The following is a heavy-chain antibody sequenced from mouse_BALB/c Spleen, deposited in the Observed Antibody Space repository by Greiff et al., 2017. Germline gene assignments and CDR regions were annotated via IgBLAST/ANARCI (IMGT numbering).Heavy chain of an antibody. CDR2: ISSGSSTI. D-gene: IGHD1-1*01. J-gene: IGHJ2*01. Sequence: DVMLVESGGGLVQPGGSRKLSCAASGFTFSSFGMHWVRQAPEKGLEWVAYISSGSSTIYYADTVKGRFTISRDNPKNTLFLQMTSLRSEDTAMYYCARDGSSFDYWGQGTTLTVSS. CDR3: ARDGSSFDY. V-gene: IGHV5-17*02. CDR1: GFTFSSFG.